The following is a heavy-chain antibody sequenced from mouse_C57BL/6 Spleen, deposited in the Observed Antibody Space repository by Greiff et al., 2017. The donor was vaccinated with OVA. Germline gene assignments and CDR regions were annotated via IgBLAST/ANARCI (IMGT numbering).Heavy chain of an antibody. Sequence: EVQVVESGGGLVKPGGSLKLSCAASGFTFSSYTMSWVRQTPEKRLEWVATISGGGGNTYYPDSVKGRFTISRDNAKNTLYLQMSSLRSEDTALYYCARTNWCDYWGQGTTLTVSS. CDR2: ISGGGGNT. J-gene: IGHJ2*01. D-gene: IGHD4-1*01. CDR3: ARTNWCDY. V-gene: IGHV5-9*01. CDR1: GFTFSSYT.